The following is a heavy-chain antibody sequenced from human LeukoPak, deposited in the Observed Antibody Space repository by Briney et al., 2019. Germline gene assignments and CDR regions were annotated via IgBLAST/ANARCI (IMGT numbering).Heavy chain of an antibody. CDR3: ARSKLLWFGDKVFYYFDY. D-gene: IGHD3-10*01. CDR1: GGSISSSSYY. Sequence: SETLSLTCTVSGGSISSSSYYWGWIRQPPGKGLEWSGSIYYSGSTCYNPSLKSRVTISVDTSKNQFSLKLSSVTAADTAVYYCARSKLLWFGDKVFYYFDYWGQGTLVTVSS. CDR2: IYYSGST. J-gene: IGHJ4*02. V-gene: IGHV4-39*07.